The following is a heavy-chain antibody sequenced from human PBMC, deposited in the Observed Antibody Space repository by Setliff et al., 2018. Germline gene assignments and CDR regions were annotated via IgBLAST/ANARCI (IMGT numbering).Heavy chain of an antibody. V-gene: IGHV4-39*07. CDR1: GASISGNSYY. D-gene: IGHD3-22*01. Sequence: KPSETLSLTCTVSGASISGNSYYWAWIRQPPGKGLEWIVSTYYGGSTYYNPSLKSRVTMSVDTSKSQFSLKLTSVTAADTAVYYCARAPRYFDSTGSYFDFWGQGTLVTVSS. J-gene: IGHJ4*02. CDR3: ARAPRYFDSTGSYFDF. CDR2: TYYGGST.